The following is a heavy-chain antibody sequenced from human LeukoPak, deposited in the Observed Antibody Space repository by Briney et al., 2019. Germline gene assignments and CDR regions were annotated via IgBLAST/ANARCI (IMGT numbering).Heavy chain of an antibody. Sequence: SVKVSCKASGGTFSSYAISWVRQAPGQGLEWMGGIIPIFGTANYAQKFQGRVTITTDESTSTAYMELSSLRSEDTAVYYCARDIKAAAGTGLFDYWGQGTLVTVSS. CDR2: IIPIFGTA. J-gene: IGHJ4*02. CDR1: GGTFSSYA. V-gene: IGHV1-69*05. CDR3: ARDIKAAAGTGLFDY. D-gene: IGHD6-13*01.